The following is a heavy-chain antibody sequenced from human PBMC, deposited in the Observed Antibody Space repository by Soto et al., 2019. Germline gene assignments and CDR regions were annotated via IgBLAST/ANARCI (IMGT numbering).Heavy chain of an antibody. CDR1: GGSISSGGYY. CDR2: IYYSGST. J-gene: IGHJ6*02. Sequence: QLQLQESGPGLVKPSQTLSLTCTVSGGSISSGGYYWSWIRQHPGKGLEWIGYIYYSGSTYYNPSLKSRVTISVDTSKNQFSLKLSSVTAADTAVYYCARACSAAAGTYYGMDVWGQGTTVTVSS. V-gene: IGHV4-31*03. CDR3: ARACSAAAGTYYGMDV. D-gene: IGHD6-13*01.